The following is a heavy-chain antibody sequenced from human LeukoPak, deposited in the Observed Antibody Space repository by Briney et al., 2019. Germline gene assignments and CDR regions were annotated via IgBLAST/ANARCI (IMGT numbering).Heavy chain of an antibody. CDR3: AKDLGYSSSSGSYAFDI. D-gene: IGHD6-6*01. CDR2: ISGSGGST. V-gene: IGHV3-23*01. J-gene: IGHJ3*02. Sequence: PGGSLRLSCAASGFTFSGYAMSWVRQAPGKGLEWVSAISGSGGSTYYADSVKGRFTISRDNSKNTLYLQMNSLRAEDTAIYYCAKDLGYSSSSGSYAFDIWGQGTMVTVSS. CDR1: GFTFSGYA.